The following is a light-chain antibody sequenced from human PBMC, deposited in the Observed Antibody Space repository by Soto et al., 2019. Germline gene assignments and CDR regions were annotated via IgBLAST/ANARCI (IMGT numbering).Light chain of an antibody. CDR3: AARDDSLNGWV. J-gene: IGLJ3*02. Sequence: QSVLTQPPSASGTPGQRVTISCSGSSSNIGTNTVDWYQQLPGTAPKLLVNSNNQRPSGVPDRFSGSKSGTSAYLAISGLQSEDEAYYYCAARDDSLNGWVFGGGTKLTVL. CDR1: SSNIGTNT. V-gene: IGLV1-44*01. CDR2: SNN.